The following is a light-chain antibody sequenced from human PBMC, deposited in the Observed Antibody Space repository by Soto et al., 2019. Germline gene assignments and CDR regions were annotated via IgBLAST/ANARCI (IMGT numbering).Light chain of an antibody. CDR3: QQRSNWPPLIT. CDR1: QSVTTY. CDR2: DAS. V-gene: IGKV3-11*01. Sequence: EIVFTQSPATLSLSPGERVTLSCRASQSVTTYLAWYQQKPGQAPRLLIYDASTRATGIPARFSGSGSGTDFTLTISSLEPEDFAVYYCQQRSNWPPLITFGQGTRLEIK. J-gene: IGKJ5*01.